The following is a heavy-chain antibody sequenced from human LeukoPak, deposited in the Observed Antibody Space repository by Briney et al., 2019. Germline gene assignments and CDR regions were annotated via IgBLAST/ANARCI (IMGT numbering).Heavy chain of an antibody. V-gene: IGHV3-53*01. CDR3: ASYCSSTSCYRGGAFDI. CDR2: INSGGST. J-gene: IGHJ3*02. D-gene: IGHD2-2*01. Sequence: GGSLRLSCAASGFTVSSNYMSWVRQAPGKGLEWVSVINSGGSTYYADSVKGRFTISRDNSKNTLYLQMNSLRAEDTAVYYCASYCSSTSCYRGGAFDIWGQGTMVTVSS. CDR1: GFTVSSNY.